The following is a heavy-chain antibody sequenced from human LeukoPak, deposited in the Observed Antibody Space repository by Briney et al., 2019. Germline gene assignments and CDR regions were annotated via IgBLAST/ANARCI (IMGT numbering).Heavy chain of an antibody. CDR2: IDADSGTP. D-gene: IGHD2-8*01. CDR1: GYTFTDYF. Sequence: ASVKVSCKASGYTFTDYFMHWVRQAPGQGLESMGWIDADSGTPTYPQKFQGRVTMTRDTSTSTVYMELSRLISDDTAVYYCARAGDLNGNPYWGQGTLVTVPS. V-gene: IGHV1-2*02. J-gene: IGHJ4*02. CDR3: ARAGDLNGNPY.